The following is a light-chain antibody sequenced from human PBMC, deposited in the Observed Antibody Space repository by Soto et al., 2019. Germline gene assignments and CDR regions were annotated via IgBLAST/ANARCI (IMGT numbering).Light chain of an antibody. CDR2: DAS. J-gene: IGKJ1*01. Sequence: EIVLTQSPSTLSFSPWERSTLSFMASQSVSSYLAWYQQKPGQAPRLLISDASTRATGIPARFSGSGSGTEFTLTISSLQPDDFATYYCQQYNSYVWTFGQGTKVDIK. CDR1: QSVSSY. V-gene: IGKV3-15*01. CDR3: QQYNSYVWT.